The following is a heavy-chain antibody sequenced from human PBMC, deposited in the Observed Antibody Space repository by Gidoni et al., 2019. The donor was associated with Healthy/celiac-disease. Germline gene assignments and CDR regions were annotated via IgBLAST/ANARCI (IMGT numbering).Heavy chain of an antibody. CDR2: INHSGST. J-gene: IGHJ4*02. CDR1: GGSFSGYY. D-gene: IGHD6-19*01. V-gene: IGHV4-34*01. Sequence: QVQLQQWGAGLFKPSETLSLTCAVYGGSFSGYYWSWIRQPPGKGLEWIGEINHSGSTNYNPSLKSRVTISVDTSKNQFSLKLSSVTAADTAVYYCARGHIAVAGPNFNYWGQGTLVTVSS. CDR3: ARGHIAVAGPNFNY.